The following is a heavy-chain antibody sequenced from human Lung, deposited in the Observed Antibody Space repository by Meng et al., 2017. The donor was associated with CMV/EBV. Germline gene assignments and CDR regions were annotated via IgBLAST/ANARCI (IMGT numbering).Heavy chain of an antibody. J-gene: IGHJ6*02. CDR3: ARDQGRGYSYGQAYYYGMDV. Sequence: GEXXKISCAASGFTVSSNYMSWVRQAPGKGLEWVSVIYSGGSTYYADSVKDRFTISRDNSKNTLYLQMNSLRAEDTAVYYCARDQGRGYSYGQAYYYGMDVWXQGTXVTVSS. D-gene: IGHD5-18*01. CDR1: GFTVSSNY. V-gene: IGHV3-66*02. CDR2: IYSGGST.